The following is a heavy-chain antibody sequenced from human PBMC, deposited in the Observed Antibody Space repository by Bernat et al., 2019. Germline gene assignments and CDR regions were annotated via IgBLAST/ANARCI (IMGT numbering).Heavy chain of an antibody. CDR2: ISGSGGST. D-gene: IGHD3-22*01. CDR3: VKAGPTSTRSGYGAFDI. CDR1: GFTFSSYA. Sequence: EVQLLESGGGLVQPGGSLRLSCAASGFTFSSYAMSWVRQAPGKGLEWVSGISGSGGSTYYADSVKGRFTISRDNSKNTLYLQMNSLRAEDTAVYYCVKAGPTSTRSGYGAFDIWGQGTMVTVSS. J-gene: IGHJ3*02. V-gene: IGHV3-23*01.